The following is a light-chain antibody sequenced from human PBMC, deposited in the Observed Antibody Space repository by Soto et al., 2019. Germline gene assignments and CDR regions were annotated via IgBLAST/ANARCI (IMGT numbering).Light chain of an antibody. Sequence: QSALTQPASVSGSPGQSITISFTGTSSDVGGYNYVSWYQQHPGKAPKLMIYEVSNRPSGVSNRFSGSKSGNTASLTISGLQAEDEADYYCSSYTSSSRYVFGTGTKVTVL. CDR1: SSDVGGYNY. V-gene: IGLV2-14*01. J-gene: IGLJ1*01. CDR3: SSYTSSSRYV. CDR2: EVS.